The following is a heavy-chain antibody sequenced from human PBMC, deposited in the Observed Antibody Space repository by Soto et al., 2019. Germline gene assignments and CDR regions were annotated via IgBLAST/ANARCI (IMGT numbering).Heavy chain of an antibody. CDR3: AKDDSAYYYYYRMDV. Sequence: GASVKVSCKASGYTFTSYAMHWVRQAPGQRLEWMGWINAGNGNTKYSQKFQGRVTITRDTSASTAYMELSSLRSEDTAVYYCAKDDSAYYYYYRMDVWGQGTTVTVSS. J-gene: IGHJ6*02. V-gene: IGHV1-3*01. CDR1: GYTFTSYA. CDR2: INAGNGNT. D-gene: IGHD3-9*01.